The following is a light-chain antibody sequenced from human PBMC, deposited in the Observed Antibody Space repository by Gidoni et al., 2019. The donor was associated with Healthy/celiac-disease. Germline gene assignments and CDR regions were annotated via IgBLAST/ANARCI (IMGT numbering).Light chain of an antibody. J-gene: IGKJ4*01. V-gene: IGKV1-39*01. CDR2: AAS. CDR1: QSISSY. CDR3: QQSYSTPGSA. Sequence: DIQMTQSPYSLSASVGDRVTISCRASQSISSYLNWYQQKPGKDPKFVIYAASSLQSGVPSRFSGSGSGTDFTLSISSLQPEDFATYYCQQSYSTPGSAFXGXTKVEIK.